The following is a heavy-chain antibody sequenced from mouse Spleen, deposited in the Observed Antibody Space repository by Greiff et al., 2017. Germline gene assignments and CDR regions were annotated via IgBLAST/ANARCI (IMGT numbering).Heavy chain of an antibody. CDR2: INPSTGYI. Sequence: VQLQQPGTELAKPGASVKMSCKASGYTFTSYWMHWVKQRPGQGLEWIGYINPSTGYIEYNQKFKDKATLTADKSSSTAYMQLSRLTSEDSAVYYCARGYGYGYFDVWGAGTTVTVSS. D-gene: IGHD1-1*01. CDR1: GYTFTSYW. CDR3: ARGYGYGYFDV. J-gene: IGHJ1*01. V-gene: IGHV1-7*01.